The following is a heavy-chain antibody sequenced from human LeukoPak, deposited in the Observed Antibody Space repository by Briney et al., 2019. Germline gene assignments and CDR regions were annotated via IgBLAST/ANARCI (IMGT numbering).Heavy chain of an antibody. CDR1: GYTFTSYA. D-gene: IGHD2-21*01. CDR3: ARSSGGGVKSY. J-gene: IGHJ4*02. V-gene: IGHV1-18*01. Sequence: GASVKVSCKASGYTFTSYAISWVRQAPGQGLEWMGWISAYNGNTNYAQKLRGRVTMTTDTSTTTAYMDLRSLRSDDTAVYYCARSSGGGVKSYWGQGTLVTVSS. CDR2: ISAYNGNT.